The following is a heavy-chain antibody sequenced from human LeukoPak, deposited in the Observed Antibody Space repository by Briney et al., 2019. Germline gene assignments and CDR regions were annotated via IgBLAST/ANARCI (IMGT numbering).Heavy chain of an antibody. D-gene: IGHD2-2*02. CDR3: AKALYATEAIDY. CDR1: GFTFSRYG. CDR2: ISYDGSNK. Sequence: GGSLRPSCAASGFTFSRYGMHWVRQAPGKGLEWVAVISYDGSNKYYGDSVKGRFTISRDNSKNTLYLQMNSLRAEDTAVYYCAKALYATEAIDYWGQGTLVTVSS. V-gene: IGHV3-30*18. J-gene: IGHJ4*02.